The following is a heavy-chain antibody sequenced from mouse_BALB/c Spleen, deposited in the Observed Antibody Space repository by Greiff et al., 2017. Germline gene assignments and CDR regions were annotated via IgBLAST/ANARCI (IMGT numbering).Heavy chain of an antibody. J-gene: IGHJ3*01. CDR3: ARDRGNYVWFAY. CDR1: GFTFSDYY. Sequence: EVQGVESGGGLVKPGGSLKLSCAASGFTFSDYYMYWVRQTPEKRLEWVATISDGGSYTYYPDSVKGRFTISRDNAKNNLYLQMSSLKSEDTAMYYCARDRGNYVWFAYWGQGTLVTVSA. CDR2: ISDGGSYT. D-gene: IGHD2-1*01. V-gene: IGHV5-4*02.